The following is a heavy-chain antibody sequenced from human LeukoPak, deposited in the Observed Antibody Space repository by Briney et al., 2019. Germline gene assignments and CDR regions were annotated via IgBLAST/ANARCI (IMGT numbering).Heavy chain of an antibody. J-gene: IGHJ4*02. CDR3: ARESGKFDY. V-gene: IGHV3-43*02. CDR1: GLPIADFA. Sequence: GSLRLSCVASGLPIADFAMHWVRQAPGKGLEWVSLISGDGVTTFYADSVKGRFSISRDNSKNSLSLEMNSLRTEDTAMYYCARESGKFDYWGQGTLVAVSS. CDR2: ISGDGVTT.